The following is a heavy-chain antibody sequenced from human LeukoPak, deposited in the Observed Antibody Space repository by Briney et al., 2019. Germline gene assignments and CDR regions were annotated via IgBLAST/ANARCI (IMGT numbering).Heavy chain of an antibody. CDR2: MYHSGST. J-gene: IGHJ6*03. V-gene: IGHV4-38-2*01. Sequence: PSETLSLTCAVSGYSISSGYYWGWFRQPPGKGLEWIGCMYHSGSTYYNPSLKSRVTISVDTSKNQFSLKLSYVTAADTAVYYCARQGGSSSPYYHYYMDVWGKGTTVTVAS. CDR1: GYSISSGYY. CDR3: ARQGGSSSPYYHYYMDV. D-gene: IGHD6-13*01.